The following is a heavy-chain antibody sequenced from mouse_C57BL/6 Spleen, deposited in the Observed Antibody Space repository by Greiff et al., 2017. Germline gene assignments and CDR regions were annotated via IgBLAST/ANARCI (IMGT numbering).Heavy chain of an antibody. V-gene: IGHV1-54*01. D-gene: IGHD4-1*01. CDR1: GYAFTNYL. CDR2: VNPGSGGT. J-gene: IGHJ2*01. CDR3: ARWGLGRGDG. Sequence: FQLQQSGAELTRPGTSVKVSCKASGYAFTNYLIEWVKQRPGQGLEWIGVVNPGSGGTNSNEKFKGKATLTADKSSSTAYMPLSSLTSEDSAVCFCARWGLGRGDGWGQGTTLTVS.